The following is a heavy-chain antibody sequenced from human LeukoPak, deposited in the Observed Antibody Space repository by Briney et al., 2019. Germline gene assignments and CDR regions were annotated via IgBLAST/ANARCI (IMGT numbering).Heavy chain of an antibody. CDR3: ARAYGDVGF. CDR2: ISSSSGTI. V-gene: IGHV3-48*04. CDR1: GFTFSSYT. D-gene: IGHD4-17*01. Sequence: GGSLRLSCAASGFTFSSYTMNWVRQAPGKGLEWVSSISSSSGTIYYADSVKGRFTISRDNAKNSLYLQMNSLRAEDTAVYYCARAYGDVGFWGQGTLVTVSS. J-gene: IGHJ4*02.